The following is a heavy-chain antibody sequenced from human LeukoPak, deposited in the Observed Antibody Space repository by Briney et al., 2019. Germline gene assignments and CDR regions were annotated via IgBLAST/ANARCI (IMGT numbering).Heavy chain of an antibody. CDR1: GGSISSGSYY. D-gene: IGHD2-15*01. V-gene: IGHV4-61*02. CDR2: IYTSGST. CDR3: AREGDYCSGGSCYGY. Sequence: PSQTLSLTCTVSGGSISSGSYYWSWIRQPAGKGLEWIGRIYTSGSTNYNPSLKSRVTISVDTSKNQFSLKLSSVAAADTAVCYCAREGDYCSGGSCYGYWGQGTLVTVSS. J-gene: IGHJ4*02.